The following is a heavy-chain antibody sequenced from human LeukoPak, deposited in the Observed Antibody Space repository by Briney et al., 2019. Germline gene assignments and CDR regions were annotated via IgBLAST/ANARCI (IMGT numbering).Heavy chain of an antibody. Sequence: SETLSLTCTVSGYSLSGSYYWVWIRQPPGKGREGFGSIYHSGSTYYNPSLKSRVTISVDTSKNQFSLKLSSVTAADTAVYYCAKYSITMIAIDYWGQGMLVTVSS. CDR2: IYHSGST. CDR1: GYSLSGSYY. D-gene: IGHD3-22*01. CDR3: AKYSITMIAIDY. J-gene: IGHJ4*02. V-gene: IGHV4-38-2*02.